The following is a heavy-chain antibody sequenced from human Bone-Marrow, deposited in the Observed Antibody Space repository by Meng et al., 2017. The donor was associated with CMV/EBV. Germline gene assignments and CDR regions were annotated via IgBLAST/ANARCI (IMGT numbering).Heavy chain of an antibody. Sequence: GESLKISCAASGFSVSSNDMSWVRQAPGKGLEWVSVVRKDDTTHYTNSVKGRFTISRDNSKNILYLQMNSLRAEDTAKYYCARVSCPTTSCYWRNGGQGTQVTVSS. CDR1: GFSVSSND. J-gene: IGHJ4*02. D-gene: IGHD2-2*01. CDR3: ARVSCPTTSCYWRN. V-gene: IGHV3-53*01. CDR2: VRKDDTT.